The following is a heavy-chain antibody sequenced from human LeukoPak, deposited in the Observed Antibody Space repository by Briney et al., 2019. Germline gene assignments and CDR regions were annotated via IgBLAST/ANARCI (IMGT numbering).Heavy chain of an antibody. CDR1: GDSMSSYY. CDR2: IYYSGTT. J-gene: IGHJ4*02. CDR3: ARDSRRSYGRFDS. V-gene: IGHV4-59*01. D-gene: IGHD3-16*01. Sequence: SETLSLTCSVSGDSMSSYYWNWIRQSPGKGLEWIGYIYYSGTTTYNPSLRNRVIISVDTSKNQFSLKMRSVTAADSAVYYCARDSRRSYGRFDSWGQGTLVTVSS.